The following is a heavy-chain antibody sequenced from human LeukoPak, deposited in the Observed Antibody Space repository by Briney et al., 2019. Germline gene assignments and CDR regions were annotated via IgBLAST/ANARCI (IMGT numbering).Heavy chain of an antibody. J-gene: IGHJ5*02. CDR1: GGSISSSY. CDR2: IYYSGST. CDR3: VRGHYEILTGYHNWFDP. D-gene: IGHD3-9*01. V-gene: IGHV4-59*01. Sequence: SETLSLTCTVSGGSISSSYWSWIRQPPGKGLEWMGYIYYSGSTNYNPSLKSRVTISVDTSKNQFSLKLSSVTAADTAVYYCVRGHYEILTGYHNWFDPWGQGTLAAVSS.